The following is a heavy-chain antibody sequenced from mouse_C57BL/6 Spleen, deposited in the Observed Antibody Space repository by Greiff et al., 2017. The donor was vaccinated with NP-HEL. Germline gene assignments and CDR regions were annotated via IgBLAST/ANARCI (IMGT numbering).Heavy chain of an antibody. CDR2: IDPSDSYT. CDR3: ARSDDGDFDV. J-gene: IGHJ1*03. CDR1: GYTFTSYW. D-gene: IGHD2-3*01. V-gene: IGHV1-50*01. Sequence: QVQLQQPGAELVQPGASVKLSCKASGYTFTSYWMQWVKQRPGQGLEWIGEIDPSDSYTNYNQKFKGKATLTVDTSSSTAYMQLSSLTSEDSAVYYCARSDDGDFDVWGTGTTVTVSS.